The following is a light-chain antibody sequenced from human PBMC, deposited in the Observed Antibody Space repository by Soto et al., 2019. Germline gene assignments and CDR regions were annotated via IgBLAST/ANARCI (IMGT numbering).Light chain of an antibody. CDR1: QSISTW. J-gene: IGKJ1*01. V-gene: IGKV1-5*01. CDR2: DAF. CDR3: QQYNSFWT. Sequence: DIQMTQSPSTLSASVGDRVTITCRASQSISTWLAWYQQKPGKAPKLLIYDAFYLERGVPSRFSGSGSGTEFTLTISSLQPDDLATSYCQQYNSFWTFGQGTKLEI.